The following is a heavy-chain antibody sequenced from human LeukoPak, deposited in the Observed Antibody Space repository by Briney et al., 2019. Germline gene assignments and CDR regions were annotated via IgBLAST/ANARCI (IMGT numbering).Heavy chain of an antibody. D-gene: IGHD6-19*01. CDR1: GDSISTRSNC. CDR2: VYRSGSS. V-gene: IGHV4-39*01. Sequence: PSETLSLTCTVSGDSISTRSNCCGWIRQLPGKGLEWFGRVYRSGSSYYNPSLNIRVTISVDTSKTQFTLNLTSVTAADTAVYYCARRGTSGWAYYFDFWGQGSLLTVSS. CDR3: ARRGTSGWAYYFDF. J-gene: IGHJ4*02.